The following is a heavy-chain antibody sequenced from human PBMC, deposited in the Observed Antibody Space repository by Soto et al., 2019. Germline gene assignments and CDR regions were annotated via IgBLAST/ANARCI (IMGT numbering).Heavy chain of an antibody. CDR3: AWSGYNWFGS. D-gene: IGHD3-3*01. V-gene: IGHV3-15*01. J-gene: IGHJ5*01. CDR1: GLTFTNAW. CDR2: IKSKGSGGTT. Sequence: EVQMVDSGGGLVTPGGSLRRSCEASGLTFTNAWMAWVRQAPGKGLEWVGRIKSKGSGGTTDYAAPVKGRFTILRDDSRDTVYLQMNGLKTEDTGVYYCAWSGYNWFGSWGQGTLVTVSS.